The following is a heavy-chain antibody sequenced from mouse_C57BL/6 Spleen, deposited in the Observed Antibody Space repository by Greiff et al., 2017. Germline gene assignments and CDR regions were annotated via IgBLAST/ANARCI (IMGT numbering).Heavy chain of an antibody. Sequence: QVQLQQSGAELVRPGASVTLSCKASGYTFTDYEMHWVKQTPVHGLEWIGAIDPETGGTAYNQKFKGKAIRTADKSSSTAYMELRSLTSEDSAVYYCTRYIFDYWGQGTTLTVSS. CDR3: TRYIFDY. D-gene: IGHD1-3*01. CDR2: IDPETGGT. V-gene: IGHV1-15*01. CDR1: GYTFTDYE. J-gene: IGHJ2*01.